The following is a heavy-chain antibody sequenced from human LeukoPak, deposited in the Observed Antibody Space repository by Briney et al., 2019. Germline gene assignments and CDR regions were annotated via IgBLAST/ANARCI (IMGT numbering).Heavy chain of an antibody. CDR2: IIPIFGTA. Sequence: SVKVSCKASGGTFSSYAISWVRQAPGQGLEWMGGIIPIFGTANYAQKFQGRVTITADESTSTVYMELSSLRSEDTAVYYCASTLGYCSRTSCYAYYYYGMDVWGQGTTVTVSS. J-gene: IGHJ6*02. CDR1: GGTFSSYA. V-gene: IGHV1-69*13. D-gene: IGHD2-2*01. CDR3: ASTLGYCSRTSCYAYYYYGMDV.